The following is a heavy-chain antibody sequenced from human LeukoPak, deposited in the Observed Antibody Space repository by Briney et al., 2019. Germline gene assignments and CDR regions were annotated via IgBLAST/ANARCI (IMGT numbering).Heavy chain of an antibody. CDR3: AKDLRGYSYGSDVLDY. J-gene: IGHJ4*02. CDR2: IRYDGSNK. Sequence: PGGSLRLSCAASGFTFSSYGMHWVRQAPGKGLEWVAFIRYDGSNKYYADSVKGRFTISRDNSKNTLYLQMNSLRAEDTAVYYCAKDLRGYSYGSDVLDYWGQGTLVTVSS. D-gene: IGHD5-18*01. CDR1: GFTFSSYG. V-gene: IGHV3-30*02.